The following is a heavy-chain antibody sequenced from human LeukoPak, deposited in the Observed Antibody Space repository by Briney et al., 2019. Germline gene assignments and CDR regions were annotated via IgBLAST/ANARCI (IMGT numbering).Heavy chain of an antibody. CDR3: ARQVGGTSGGALDM. V-gene: IGHV4-61*05. CDR2: IYYSGSA. J-gene: IGHJ3*02. D-gene: IGHD1-26*01. CDR1: GGSISSSSYY. Sequence: SETLSLTCTVSGGSISSSSYYCNWIRQPPGKGLEWIGYIYYSGSANYNPSLNSRVTISVDTSKNQFSLKLNSVTATDTAVYYCARQVGGTSGGALDMWGQGTMVTVSS.